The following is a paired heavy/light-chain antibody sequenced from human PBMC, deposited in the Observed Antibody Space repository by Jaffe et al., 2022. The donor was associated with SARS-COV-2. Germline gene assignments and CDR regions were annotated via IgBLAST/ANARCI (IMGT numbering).Heavy chain of an antibody. CDR2: INPSGGST. CDR3: VREYVGGSWDY. Sequence: QVQLVQSGAEVERPGASVKVSCKTSGYTFTDYLIHWVRQAPGQGLEWMGIINPSGGSTIYAQTLQGRVTMTGDTSTTTVYMELSSLRSEDTAVYYCVREYVGGSWDYWGQGTLVTVS. CDR1: GYTFTDYL. V-gene: IGHV1-46*04. D-gene: IGHD2-15*01. J-gene: IGHJ4*02.
Light chain of an antibody. V-gene: IGLV7-43*01. CDR1: AGAVTSGFF. J-gene: IGLJ3*02. Sequence: QTVVTQEPSLTVSPGGTVTLTCASSAGAVTSGFFPNWFQQKPGQAPRTLIYLTTKKHSWTPARFSGSLLGGKAALTVSGVQPEDEAEYYCLLYYSGAWVFGGGTKLTVL. CDR2: LTT. CDR3: LLYYSGAWV.